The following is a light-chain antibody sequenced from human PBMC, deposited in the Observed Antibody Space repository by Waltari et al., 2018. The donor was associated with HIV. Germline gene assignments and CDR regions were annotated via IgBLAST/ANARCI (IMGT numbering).Light chain of an antibody. CDR3: HQYNKWPRGT. CDR1: QSVGSY. J-gene: IGKJ4*01. V-gene: IGKV3-15*01. CDR2: GAS. Sequence: VMTQSPATVSVSPGGRATLSCRASQSVGSYLAWYQQKPGQAPRLLIDGASTRATGIPTRFSCSGSGTEFTLTISSLKSEDFAVYYCHQYNKWPRGTFGGGTKVEV.